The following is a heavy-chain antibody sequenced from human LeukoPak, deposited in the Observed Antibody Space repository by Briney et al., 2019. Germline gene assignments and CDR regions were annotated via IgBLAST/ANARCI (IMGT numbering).Heavy chain of an antibody. D-gene: IGHD3-22*01. V-gene: IGHV4-59*11. Sequence: SETLSLTCTVSGGSISTHYWSWIRQPPGKGLDWIGYIHSRGNTNSNPSLKSRVTISVDTSKNQFSLKLTSVTAADSAVYYCARHSLDDTNGYYCQFDYWGRGSLVTVSS. CDR3: ARHSLDDTNGYYCQFDY. J-gene: IGHJ4*02. CDR1: GGSISTHY. CDR2: IHSRGNT.